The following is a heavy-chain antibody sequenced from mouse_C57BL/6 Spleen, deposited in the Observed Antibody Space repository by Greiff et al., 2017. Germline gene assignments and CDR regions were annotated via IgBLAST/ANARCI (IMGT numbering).Heavy chain of an antibody. V-gene: IGHV1-59*01. D-gene: IGHD3-3*01. CDR1: GYTFTSYW. J-gene: IGHJ2*01. CDR2: IDPSDSYT. Sequence: VKLQQPGAELVRPGTSVKLSCKASGYTFTSYWMHWVKQRPGQGLEWIGVIDPSDSYTNYNQKFKGKATLTVDTSSSTAYMQLSSLTSEDSAVYYCARGTVFDYWGQGTTLTVSS. CDR3: ARGTVFDY.